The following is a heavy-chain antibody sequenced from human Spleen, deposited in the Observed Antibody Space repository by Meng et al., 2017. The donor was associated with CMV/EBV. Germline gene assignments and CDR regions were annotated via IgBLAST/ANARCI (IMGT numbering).Heavy chain of an antibody. J-gene: IGHJ4*02. CDR3: ARELPGSWEPFDY. CDR2: ISSSGSTI. V-gene: IGHV3-48*03. CDR1: GFSFSSYQ. D-gene: IGHD2-15*01. Sequence: GGSLRLSCAASGFSFSSYQMNWVRQAPGKGLEWISCISSSGSTIYYADSVKGRFTISRDDAKSSLYLQMSSLRADDTALYYCARELPGSWEPFDYWGQGTLVTVSS.